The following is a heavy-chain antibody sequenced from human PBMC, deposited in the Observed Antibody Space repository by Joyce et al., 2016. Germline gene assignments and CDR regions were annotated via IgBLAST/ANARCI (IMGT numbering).Heavy chain of an antibody. V-gene: IGHV3-7*05. Sequence: EVQLVESGGGLVQPGGSLRLSCAASGFIFNNNWMTWVRQAPGRGLEWVANINQDGSEKFYVDSVKGRFTISRDNTQNSVYLQMNSLRAEDTAVYYCARVRSLTVAFDYWGQGTLVTVSS. CDR2: INQDGSEK. CDR1: GFIFNNNW. D-gene: IGHD6-19*01. CDR3: ARVRSLTVAFDY. J-gene: IGHJ4*02.